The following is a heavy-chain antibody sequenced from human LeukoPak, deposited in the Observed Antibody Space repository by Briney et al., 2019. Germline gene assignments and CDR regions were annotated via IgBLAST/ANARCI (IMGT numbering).Heavy chain of an antibody. J-gene: IGHJ6*03. CDR3: ARGGMGIAAAPNNYYYYYMDV. V-gene: IGHV1-69*13. D-gene: IGHD6-13*01. CDR1: GGTFSSYA. Sequence: SVKVSCKASGGTFSSYAISWVRQAPGQGLEWMGGITPIFGTANYAQKFQGRVTITADESTNTAYMELSSLRSEDTAVYYCARGGMGIAAAPNNYYYYYMDVWGKGTTVTVSS. CDR2: ITPIFGTA.